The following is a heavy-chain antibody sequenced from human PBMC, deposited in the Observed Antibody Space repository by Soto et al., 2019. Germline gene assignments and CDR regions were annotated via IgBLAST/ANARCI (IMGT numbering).Heavy chain of an antibody. CDR2: ISGSAATT. Sequence: EVQLLESGGGLVQPGGSLRLSCAASGFTFSSYAMNWVRQAPGKGLEWVSAISGSAATTHFADSVKGRFTISRDNSKNTLYLQMNSLRAEDTAVYYCARDRSYYDSSGSYSPPYCGQRTLVTVSS. CDR1: GFTFSSYA. J-gene: IGHJ4*02. CDR3: ARDRSYYDSSGSYSPPY. D-gene: IGHD3-22*01. V-gene: IGHV3-23*01.